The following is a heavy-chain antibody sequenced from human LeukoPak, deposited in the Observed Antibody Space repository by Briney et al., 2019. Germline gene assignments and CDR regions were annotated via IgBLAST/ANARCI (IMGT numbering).Heavy chain of an antibody. CDR2: IKEDGSEK. CDR1: GFPFSSYW. Sequence: GGSLRLSCVASGFPFSSYWMTWVRQAPGKGLEWVANIKEDGSEKYYVDSVKGRFTISRDNAKNSLYLQMNSLTAEDTAMYYCARLYYEDYYGMDVWGQGTTVTVSS. D-gene: IGHD2-8*01. V-gene: IGHV3-7*03. J-gene: IGHJ6*02. CDR3: ARLYYEDYYGMDV.